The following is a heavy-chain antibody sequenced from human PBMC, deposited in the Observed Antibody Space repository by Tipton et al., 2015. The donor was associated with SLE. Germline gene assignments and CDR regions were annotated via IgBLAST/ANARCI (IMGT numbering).Heavy chain of an antibody. D-gene: IGHD2/OR15-2a*01. CDR3: ARSSSVRTLLWPTFAY. Sequence: TLSLTCIVSGGSITTRSYYWGWIRQPPGKGLEWIASISYSGATYYNPSLKSRVTISADTSKNHLSLKLTSVTAADTAVYFCARSSSVRTLLWPTFAYWGQGTLVTVSS. V-gene: IGHV4-39*02. CDR1: GGSITTRSYY. J-gene: IGHJ4*02. CDR2: ISYSGAT.